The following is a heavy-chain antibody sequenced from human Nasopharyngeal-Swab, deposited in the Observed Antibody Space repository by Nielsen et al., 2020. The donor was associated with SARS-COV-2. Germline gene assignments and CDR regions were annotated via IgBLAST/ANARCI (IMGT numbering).Heavy chain of an antibody. Sequence: GGSLRLSCAASGFTFSTYAMSWVRQAPGKGLEWVSVTEIGGTTHYADSVKGRFSISRDSSTNTLYLQMNNVRAEDTAVYYCARDLGGGYCTTTNCPGSWGQGTRVTVSS. V-gene: IGHV3-53*01. D-gene: IGHD2-2*01. CDR1: GFTFSTYA. J-gene: IGHJ1*01. CDR3: ARDLGGGYCTTTNCPGS. CDR2: TEIGGTT.